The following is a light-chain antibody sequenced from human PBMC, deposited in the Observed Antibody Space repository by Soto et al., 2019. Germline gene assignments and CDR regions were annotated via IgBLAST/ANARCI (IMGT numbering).Light chain of an antibody. Sequence: ENVLTQSPGTLSLSPGEGATLSCRASQSVRSTHLAWYQQKPGQAPRLLIYGASSRATGIPDRFSGSGSGTDFTLTISRLEPEDFAVYYCQQYDGLPFTFGPGTKVDIK. CDR3: QQYDGLPFT. CDR1: QSVRSTH. V-gene: IGKV3-20*01. J-gene: IGKJ3*01. CDR2: GAS.